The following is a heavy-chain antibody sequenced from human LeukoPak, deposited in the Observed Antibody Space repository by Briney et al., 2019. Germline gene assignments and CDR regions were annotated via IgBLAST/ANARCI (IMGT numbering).Heavy chain of an antibody. CDR2: ISYDGSNK. Sequence: GGSLRLSCAASGFTFSTSGMHWVRQAPGKGLEWVAVISYDGSNKYYTDSVKGRFTISRDNSKNTLYLQVNSLRAEDTAVYYCAKDSYYAKTVDYWGQGTLVAVSS. J-gene: IGHJ4*02. V-gene: IGHV3-30*18. CDR1: GFTFSTSG. CDR3: AKDSYYAKTVDY. D-gene: IGHD3-10*01.